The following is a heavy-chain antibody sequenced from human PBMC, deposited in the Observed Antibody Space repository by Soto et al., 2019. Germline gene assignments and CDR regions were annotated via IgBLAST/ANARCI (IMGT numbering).Heavy chain of an antibody. CDR1: GGSISSGGYY. V-gene: IGHV4-31*03. CDR2: IYYSGNT. CDR3: ARDLGYYHIGSWFDP. Sequence: SETLSVTCSVSGGSISSGGYYWSWIRQHPGKGLEWIGYIYYSGNTYYNPSLKSRVTISVDTSKNQFSLKLSSVTAAGTAVYYCARDLGYYHIGSWFDPWGQGTLVTVSS. J-gene: IGHJ5*02. D-gene: IGHD3-22*01.